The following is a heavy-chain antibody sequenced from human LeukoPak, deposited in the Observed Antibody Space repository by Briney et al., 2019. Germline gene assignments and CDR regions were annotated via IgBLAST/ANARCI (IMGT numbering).Heavy chain of an antibody. D-gene: IGHD3-10*01. V-gene: IGHV3-30*18. Sequence: GGSLRLSCAASGFTFSSYGMHWVRQAPGKGLEWVAVISYDGGNKYYADSVKGRFTISRDNSKNTLYLQMNSLRAEDTAVYYCAKDPYDGSGSYYGYYFDYWGQGTLVTVSS. CDR3: AKDPYDGSGSYYGYYFDY. CDR2: ISYDGGNK. CDR1: GFTFSSYG. J-gene: IGHJ4*02.